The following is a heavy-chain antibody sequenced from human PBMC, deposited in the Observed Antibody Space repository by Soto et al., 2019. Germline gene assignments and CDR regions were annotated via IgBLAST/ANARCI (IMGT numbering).Heavy chain of an antibody. Sequence: GGSLRLSCAASGFTFSNAWMSWVRQAPGKGLEWVGRIKSKTDGGTTDYAAPVKGRFTISRDDSKNTLYLQMNSLKTEDTAVYYCTTYSTGFGELFDYWGQGTLVTVSS. D-gene: IGHD3-10*01. CDR1: GFTFSNAW. CDR2: IKSKTDGGTT. CDR3: TTYSTGFGELFDY. V-gene: IGHV3-15*01. J-gene: IGHJ4*02.